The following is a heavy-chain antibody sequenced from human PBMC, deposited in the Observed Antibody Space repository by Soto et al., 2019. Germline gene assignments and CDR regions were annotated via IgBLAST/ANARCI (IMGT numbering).Heavy chain of an antibody. D-gene: IGHD3-22*01. CDR3: AHTGDYYDSSGCYYVWYFDY. Sequence: QITLKESGPTLVKPTQTLTLTCTFSGFSLSTSGVGVGWIRQPPGKALEWLALIYWDDDKRYSPSLKSRLTNTKDTSKSQEGLTMTNMDPVDTATYYCAHTGDYYDSSGCYYVWYFDYWGQGTLVTVSS. V-gene: IGHV2-5*02. J-gene: IGHJ4*02. CDR2: IYWDDDK. CDR1: GFSLSTSGVG.